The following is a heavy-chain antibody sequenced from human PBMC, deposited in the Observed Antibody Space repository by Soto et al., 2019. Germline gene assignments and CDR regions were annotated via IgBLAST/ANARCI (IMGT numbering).Heavy chain of an antibody. CDR1: GYTFTSYY. Sequence: ASVKVSCKASGYTFTSYYMHWVRQAPGQGLEWMGIINPSGGSTSYAQKFQGRVTMTRDTSTSTVYMELSSLRSEDTAVYYCARASPPSGAVVVITGYGMDVWGQGTTVTVSS. V-gene: IGHV1-46*01. CDR3: ARASPPSGAVVVITGYGMDV. CDR2: INPSGGST. D-gene: IGHD3-22*01. J-gene: IGHJ6*02.